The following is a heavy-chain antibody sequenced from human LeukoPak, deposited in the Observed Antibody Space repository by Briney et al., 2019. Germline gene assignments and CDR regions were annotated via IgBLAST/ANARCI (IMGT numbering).Heavy chain of an antibody. CDR3: ARDLGGSPYYYGLDV. J-gene: IGHJ6*02. Sequence: SETLSLTCTVSGGSISGYYWSWIRQPPGKGLEWIGHVYYNGTPRHNPHFRSRVTISIDTSKKQFSLKLSSVTAADTAVYFCARDLGGSPYYYGLDVWGLGLTVTVSS. V-gene: IGHV4-59*01. CDR1: GGSISGYY. CDR2: VYYNGTP. D-gene: IGHD1-26*01.